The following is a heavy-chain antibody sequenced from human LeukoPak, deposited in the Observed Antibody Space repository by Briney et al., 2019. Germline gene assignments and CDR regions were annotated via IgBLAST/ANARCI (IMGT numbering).Heavy chain of an antibody. V-gene: IGHV4-4*07. CDR1: GGSLSSYY. CDR3: ARDSHSSGHDC. Sequence: SETVSHTCTVSGGSLSSYYWSWIRQPAGKGLEWIGRIYTSGSTNYNSSLKSRVTMSGDTSKNQFSLKLTSVTAADTAVYYCARDSHSSGHDCWGQGTLVTVSS. CDR2: IYTSGST. D-gene: IGHD6-19*01. J-gene: IGHJ4*02.